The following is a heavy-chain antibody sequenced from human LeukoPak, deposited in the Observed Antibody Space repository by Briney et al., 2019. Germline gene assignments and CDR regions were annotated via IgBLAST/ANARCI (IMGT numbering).Heavy chain of an antibody. CDR1: GDSVSSGGSS. D-gene: IGHD6-19*01. CDR3: ARVIEVAGPFDY. CDR2: IYHSGST. Sequence: SETVSLTCAVSGDSVSSGGSSWSWIRQPPGKGLEWIGYIYHSGSTYYNPSLKSRVTISVDKSKNQFSLKLSSVTAADTAVYYCARVIEVAGPFDYWGQGTLVTVSS. J-gene: IGHJ4*02. V-gene: IGHV4-30-2*01.